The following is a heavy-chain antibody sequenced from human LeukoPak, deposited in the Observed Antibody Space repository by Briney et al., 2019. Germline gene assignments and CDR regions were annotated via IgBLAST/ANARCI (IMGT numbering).Heavy chain of an antibody. CDR2: VYYSGIT. V-gene: IGHV4-59*12. CDR3: ARGPRFGYCSGGSCYVFDY. Sequence: SETLSLTCTVPGGSISSYYWSWIRQPPGKGLEWIGYVYYSGITNYNPSLKSRATISVDTSKNQFSLKLSSVTAADTAVYYCARGPRFGYCSGGSCYVFDYWGQGTLVTVSS. CDR1: GGSISSYY. J-gene: IGHJ4*02. D-gene: IGHD2-15*01.